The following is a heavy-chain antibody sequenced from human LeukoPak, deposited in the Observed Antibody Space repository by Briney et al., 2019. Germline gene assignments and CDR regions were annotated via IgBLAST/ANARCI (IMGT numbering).Heavy chain of an antibody. D-gene: IGHD3-3*01. Sequence: GGSLRLSCAASGFTFSSYGMHWVRQAPGKGLEWVAFIRYDGSNKYYADSVKGRFTISRDNSKNTLYLQMNSLRAEDTAVYYCAKVVLRFLEWELSDWGQGTLVTVSS. J-gene: IGHJ4*02. CDR3: AKVVLRFLEWELSD. CDR1: GFTFSSYG. CDR2: IRYDGSNK. V-gene: IGHV3-30*02.